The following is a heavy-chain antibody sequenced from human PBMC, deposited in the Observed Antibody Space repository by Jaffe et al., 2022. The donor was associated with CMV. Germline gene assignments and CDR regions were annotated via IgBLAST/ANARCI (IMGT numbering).Heavy chain of an antibody. V-gene: IGHV3-33*08. CDR2: IWYDGSNK. CDR3: ARDRGSTMVRGANELYYYMDV. D-gene: IGHD3-10*01. Sequence: QVQLVESGGGVVQPGRSLRLSCAASGFTFSSYGMHWVRQAPGKGLEWVAVIWYDGSNKYYADSVKGRFTISRDNSKNTLYLQMNSLRAEDTAVYYCARDRGSTMVRGANELYYYMDVWGKGTTVTVSS. CDR1: GFTFSSYG. J-gene: IGHJ6*03.